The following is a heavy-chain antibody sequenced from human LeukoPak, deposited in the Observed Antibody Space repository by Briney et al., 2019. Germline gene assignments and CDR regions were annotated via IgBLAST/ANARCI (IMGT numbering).Heavy chain of an antibody. V-gene: IGHV3-30*18. D-gene: IGHD3-10*01. CDR1: GFTFSSYG. J-gene: IGHJ4*02. CDR2: ISYDGSNK. CDR3: VKDSYYYGSGSYDV. Sequence: GRSLRLSCAASGFTFSSYGMHWVRQAPGKGLEWVAVISYDGSNKYYADSVKGRFTISRDNSKNTLYLQMNSLRAEDTAVYYCVKDSYYYGSGSYDVWGQGTLVTVSS.